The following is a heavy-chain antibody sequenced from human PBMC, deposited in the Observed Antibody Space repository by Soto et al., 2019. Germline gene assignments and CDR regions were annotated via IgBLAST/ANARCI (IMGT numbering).Heavy chain of an antibody. CDR2: IIPILGIA. V-gene: IGHV1-69*02. J-gene: IGHJ4*02. D-gene: IGHD2-21*02. CDR1: LGTLSSDT. Sequence: ASGKVCSKASLGTLSSDTISWARHATEQGLEWMGRIIPILGIANYAQKFQGRVTITADKSTSTAYMELSSLRSEDTAVYYCARDDGLAYCGGDWYSWGQGTLVTVSS. CDR3: ARDDGLAYCGGDWYS.